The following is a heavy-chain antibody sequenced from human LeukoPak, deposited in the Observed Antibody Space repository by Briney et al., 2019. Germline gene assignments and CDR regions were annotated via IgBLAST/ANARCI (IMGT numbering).Heavy chain of an antibody. CDR2: IFSNGNT. J-gene: IGHJ3*02. V-gene: IGHV4-4*07. CDR1: GDSINNYY. D-gene: IGHD4/OR15-4a*01. Sequence: PSETLSLTCSVSGDSINNYYWSWIRQPAGQGLEWTGRIFSNGNTDFNPSLKSRVTMSVDTSKNQFSLRVTSMTAADTAVYYCARGYGARTHEAFDIWGQGTMVTVSS. CDR3: ARGYGARTHEAFDI.